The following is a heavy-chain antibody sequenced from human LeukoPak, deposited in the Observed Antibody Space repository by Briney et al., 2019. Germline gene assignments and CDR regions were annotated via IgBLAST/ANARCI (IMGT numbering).Heavy chain of an antibody. Sequence: ASVKVSCKASGYTFTSYYMHWVRQAPGQGLEWMGIINPSGGSTSYAQKFQGRVTMTRDMSTSTVYMELSSLRSEDTAVYYCARAGIFSSSYGISWDYWGLGALVAVSS. V-gene: IGHV1-46*01. CDR3: ARAGIFSSSYGISWDY. J-gene: IGHJ4*02. CDR2: INPSGGST. CDR1: GYTFTSYY. D-gene: IGHD6-6*01.